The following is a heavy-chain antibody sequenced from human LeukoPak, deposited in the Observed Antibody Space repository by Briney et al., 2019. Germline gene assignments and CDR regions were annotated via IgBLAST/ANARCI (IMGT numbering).Heavy chain of an antibody. D-gene: IGHD2-15*01. Sequence: GGSLRLSCAASGFTFSTYTMKWVRQAPGKGLEWVSYISGSSSTIYYADSVKGRFTISRDNAKNSLYLQMNSLRAEDTAVYYCARELPFDYWGQGTLVTVSS. CDR2: ISGSSSTI. V-gene: IGHV3-48*01. CDR1: GFTFSTYT. J-gene: IGHJ4*02. CDR3: ARELPFDY.